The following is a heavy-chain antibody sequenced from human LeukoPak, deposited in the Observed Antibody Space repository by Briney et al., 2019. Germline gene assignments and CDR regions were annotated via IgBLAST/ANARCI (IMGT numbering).Heavy chain of an antibody. V-gene: IGHV4-61*02. Sequence: SQTLSLTCTVPGGSLTSGSYYWSWIRQPAGKGLEWIRRIYTSGSTTYNPSLKSRSTISVDTSKTHFSLNFSAVTAADTDVYYCARGLTMARGGNYYYRDVWGKGTTVTVSS. CDR1: GGSLTSGSYY. D-gene: IGHD3-10*01. CDR2: IYTSGST. CDR3: ARGLTMARGGNYYYRDV. J-gene: IGHJ6*03.